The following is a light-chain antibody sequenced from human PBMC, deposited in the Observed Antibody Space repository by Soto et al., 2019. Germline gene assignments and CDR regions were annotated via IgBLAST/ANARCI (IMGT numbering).Light chain of an antibody. V-gene: IGKV1-12*01. Sequence: IQMTQSPSSVSASVGDRVTITCRARQGISSWLAWYQQKPGKAPKLLIHSASISHGGVPSRFSGSGSGTDFTLTISSLQPEDFAVYYCQQAKSFPLTFGPGTKVDV. CDR2: SAS. J-gene: IGKJ3*01. CDR3: QQAKSFPLT. CDR1: QGISSW.